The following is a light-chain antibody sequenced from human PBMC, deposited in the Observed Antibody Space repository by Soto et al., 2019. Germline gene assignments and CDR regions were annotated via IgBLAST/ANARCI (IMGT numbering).Light chain of an antibody. CDR2: VAS. CDR3: QQYNNWPPWT. J-gene: IGKJ1*01. CDR1: QSVSSN. V-gene: IGKV3-15*01. Sequence: EIVMTQSTATLSVSPGERVTLSCRASQSVSSNLAWYQQKPGQAPRLLIYVASTRATGIPARFSGSGSGTEFTLTISSLQSEDFAVYYCQQYNNWPPWTFCQGTKVDIK.